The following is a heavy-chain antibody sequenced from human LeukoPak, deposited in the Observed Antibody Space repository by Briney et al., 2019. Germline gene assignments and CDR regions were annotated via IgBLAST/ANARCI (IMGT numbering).Heavy chain of an antibody. D-gene: IGHD5-24*01. CDR2: IYTSGST. CDR3: ARDPALDGYNYFDY. J-gene: IGHJ4*02. V-gene: IGHV4-61*02. Sequence: SQTLSFTCTVSGGSISSGSYYWSWIRQPAGRRLGWIGRIYTSGSTNYNPSLKSRVTISVDTSKNQFSLKLSSVTAADTAVHYCARDPALDGYNYFDYWGQGALVTVS. CDR1: GGSISSGSYY.